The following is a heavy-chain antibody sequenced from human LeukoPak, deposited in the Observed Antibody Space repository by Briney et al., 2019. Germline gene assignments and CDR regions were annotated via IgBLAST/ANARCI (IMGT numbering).Heavy chain of an antibody. D-gene: IGHD4-23*01. CDR3: ARGSVVTLAFDV. V-gene: IGHV1-18*01. CDR2: ISTYNGNT. CDR1: GYTFTSFG. Sequence: ASVKVSCKASGYTFTSFGLSWLRQAPGQGLEWMGWISTYNGNTNYAQKFQGRVTMTTDTSTTTAYMELTSLRSDDTAVYYCARGSVVTLAFDVWGQGTMVTVSS. J-gene: IGHJ3*01.